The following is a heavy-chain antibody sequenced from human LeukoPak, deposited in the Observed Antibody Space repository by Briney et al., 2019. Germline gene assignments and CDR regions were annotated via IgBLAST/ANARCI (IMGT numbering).Heavy chain of an antibody. D-gene: IGHD3-3*01. CDR3: ARGAYYDFWSGAGIYYYYYMDV. J-gene: IGHJ6*03. V-gene: IGHV4-61*01. CDR1: GYSISSGYY. CDR2: IYYSGST. Sequence: SETLSLTCTVSGYSISSGYYWGWIRQPPGQGLEWIGYIYYSGSTNYNPSLKSRVTISVDTSKNQFSLKLSSVTAADTAVYYCARGAYYDFWSGAGIYYYYYMDVWGKGTTVTVSS.